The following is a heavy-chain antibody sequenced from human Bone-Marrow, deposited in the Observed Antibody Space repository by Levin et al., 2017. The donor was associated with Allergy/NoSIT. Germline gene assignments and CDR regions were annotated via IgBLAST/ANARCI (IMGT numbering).Heavy chain of an antibody. J-gene: IGHJ6*02. CDR2: ISKTGINT. CDR1: GFTFSTYA. CDR3: AKDALITMAGGFYQDHGMDG. D-gene: IGHD6-19*01. V-gene: IGHV3-23*01. Sequence: GGSLRLSCAASGFTFSTYAMSWVRQAPGKGLEWVSSISKTGINTHYADSVKGRFIISRDNSKNTLYLQMNSLRAEDTAIYFCAKDALITMAGGFYQDHGMDGWGQGTTVTVSS.